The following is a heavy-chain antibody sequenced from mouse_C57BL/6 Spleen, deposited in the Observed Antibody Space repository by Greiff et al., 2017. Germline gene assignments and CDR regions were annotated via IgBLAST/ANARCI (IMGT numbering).Heavy chain of an antibody. CDR1: GYSFTDYN. CDR3: ARPYGSSYVGFAY. J-gene: IGHJ3*01. V-gene: IGHV1-39*01. CDR2: INPNYGTT. Sequence: EVKLMESGPELVKPGASVKISCKASGYSFTDYNMNWVKQSNGKSLEWIGVINPNYGTTSYNQKFKGKATLTVDQSSSTAYMQLNSLTSEDSAVYYCARPYGSSYVGFAYWGQGTLVTVSA. D-gene: IGHD1-1*01.